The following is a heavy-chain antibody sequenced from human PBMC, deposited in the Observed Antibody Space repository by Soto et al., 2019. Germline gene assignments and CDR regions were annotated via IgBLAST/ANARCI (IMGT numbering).Heavy chain of an antibody. Sequence: PGGSLRLSCAASGFTFSNAWMSWVRQAPGKGLEWVGRIKSKTDGGTTDYAAPVKGRFTISRDDSKNTLYLQMNSLKTEDTAVYYCTTDRGSYRNYYYYGMDVWGQGTTVTVSS. V-gene: IGHV3-15*01. CDR2: IKSKTDGGTT. CDR3: TTDRGSYRNYYYYGMDV. J-gene: IGHJ6*02. CDR1: GFTFSNAW. D-gene: IGHD1-26*01.